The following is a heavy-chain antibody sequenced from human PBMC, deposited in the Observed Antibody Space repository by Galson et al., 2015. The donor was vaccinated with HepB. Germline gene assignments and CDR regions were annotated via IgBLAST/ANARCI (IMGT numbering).Heavy chain of an antibody. CDR2: INPRGGTT. CDR3: ARDERDWMGRISISGVAILRDHLRYYGMDV. J-gene: IGHJ6*02. D-gene: IGHD3-3*01. Sequence: SVKVSCKASGYTFTNHYMHWVRQAPGQGLEWMGVINPRGGTTSYAQKFQGRVTMTRDTSTSTVYMELSSLRSEDTAVYHCARDERDWMGRISISGVAILRDHLRYYGMDVWGQGTTVTVSS. CDR1: GYTFTNHY. V-gene: IGHV1-46*01.